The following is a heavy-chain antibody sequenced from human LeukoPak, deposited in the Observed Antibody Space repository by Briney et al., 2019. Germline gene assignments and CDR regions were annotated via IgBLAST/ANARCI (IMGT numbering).Heavy chain of an antibody. CDR2: ISYDRSNK. D-gene: IGHD3-22*01. CDR1: GFTFSSYA. V-gene: IGHV3-30*04. CDR3: ARYYYDSSGSFDY. J-gene: IGHJ4*02. Sequence: GGSLRLSCAASGFTFSSYAMHWVRQAPGKGLEWVAVISYDRSNKYYADSVKGRFTISRDNSKNTLYLQMNSLRAEDTAVYYCARYYYDSSGSFDYWGQGTLVTVSS.